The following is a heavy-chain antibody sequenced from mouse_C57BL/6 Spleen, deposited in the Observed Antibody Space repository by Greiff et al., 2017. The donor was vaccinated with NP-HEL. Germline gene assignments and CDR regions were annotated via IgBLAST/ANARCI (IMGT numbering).Heavy chain of an antibody. CDR3: ARSVVATEGFAY. CDR2: IYPGDGDT. J-gene: IGHJ3*01. Sequence: VQLQESGAELVKPGASVKISCKASGYAFSSYWMNWVKQRPGKGLEWIGQIYPGDGDTNYNGKFKGKATLTADKSSSTAYMQLSSLTSEDSAVYFCARSVVATEGFAYWGQGTLVTVSA. V-gene: IGHV1-80*01. D-gene: IGHD1-1*01. CDR1: GYAFSSYW.